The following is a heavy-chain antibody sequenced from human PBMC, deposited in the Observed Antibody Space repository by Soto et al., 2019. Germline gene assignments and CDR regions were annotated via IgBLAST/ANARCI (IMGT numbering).Heavy chain of an antibody. CDR3: ARAHPRAGFGEFPFDY. J-gene: IGHJ4*02. V-gene: IGHV6-1*01. CDR2: TYYRSKWYN. CDR1: GDSVSSNSAA. D-gene: IGHD3-10*01. Sequence: SQTLSLTCAISGDSVSSNSAAWNWIRQSPSRGLEWLGRTYYRSKWYNDYAVSVKSRITINPDTSKNQFSLQLNSVTPEDTAVYYCARAHPRAGFGEFPFDYWGQGTLVTVSS.